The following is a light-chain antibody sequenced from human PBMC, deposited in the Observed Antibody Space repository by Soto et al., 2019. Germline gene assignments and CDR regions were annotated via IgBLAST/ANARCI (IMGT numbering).Light chain of an antibody. J-gene: IGLJ2*01. CDR3: ETWDSSLSAGL. CDR1: SSNIGNNY. CDR2: DNN. V-gene: IGLV1-51*01. Sequence: QSVLTQPPSVSAAPGQKVTISCSGSSSNIGNNYVSWYQQLPGTAPKLLIYDNNNRPSGIPDRFSGSKSGTSATLGITGLQTGDEADYYCETWDSSLSAGLFGGGTKVTVL.